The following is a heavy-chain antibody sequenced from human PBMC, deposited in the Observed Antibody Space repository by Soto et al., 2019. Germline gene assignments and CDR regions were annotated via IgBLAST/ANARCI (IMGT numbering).Heavy chain of an antibody. CDR2: SCYSGST. V-gene: IGHV4-61*01. J-gene: IGHJ4*02. D-gene: IGHD1-26*01. CDR1: GGSVSSGSYY. CDR3: ARDEVGATTG. Sequence: PAETLSLTCTVSGGSVSSGSYYWSWLRQPPGKGLEWIGYSCYSGSTNYNPSLKSRVTISVDKSKNQFSLKLSSVTAADTAVYYCARDEVGATTGWGQGTLVTVSS.